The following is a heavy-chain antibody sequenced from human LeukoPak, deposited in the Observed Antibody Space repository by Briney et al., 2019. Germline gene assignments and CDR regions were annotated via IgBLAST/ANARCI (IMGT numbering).Heavy chain of an antibody. Sequence: ASVKVSCKASGYTFTGYDINWVRQATGQGLEWMGWMNPNSGNTGYAQKFQGRVTMTRNTSISTAYMELSSLRSEDTAVYYCARGGDYDSSGFPFVYYYYYGMDVWGQGTTVTVSS. D-gene: IGHD3-22*01. CDR1: GYTFTGYD. V-gene: IGHV1-8*01. CDR3: ARGGDYDSSGFPFVYYYYYGMDV. CDR2: MNPNSGNT. J-gene: IGHJ6*02.